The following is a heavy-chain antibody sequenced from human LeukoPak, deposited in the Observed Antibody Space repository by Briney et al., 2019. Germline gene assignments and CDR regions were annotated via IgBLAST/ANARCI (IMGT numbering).Heavy chain of an antibody. Sequence: SETLSLTCTVSGGSISSISYYWGWIRQPAGKGLEWIGRIHTSGSTNYNPSLKSRVTISVDTSKSHFSLKLSSVTAADTAMYYCVGTTIPGSPGYYYYYMDVWGKGTTVTISS. CDR2: IHTSGST. D-gene: IGHD1-1*01. J-gene: IGHJ6*03. V-gene: IGHV4-61*02. CDR3: VGTTIPGSPGYYYYYMDV. CDR1: GGSISSISYY.